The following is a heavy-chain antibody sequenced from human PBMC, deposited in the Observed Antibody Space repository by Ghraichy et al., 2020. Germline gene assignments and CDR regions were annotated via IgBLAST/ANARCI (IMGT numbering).Heavy chain of an antibody. CDR1: GYTFTGYY. D-gene: IGHD3-10*01. V-gene: IGHV1-2*06. Sequence: ASVKVSCKASGYTFTGYYMHWVRQAPGQGLEWMGRINPNSGGTNYAQKFQGRVTMTRDTSISTAYMELSRLRSDDTAVYYCARDAAGAYYYGSGSYSHRWFDPWGQGTLVTVSS. J-gene: IGHJ5*02. CDR2: INPNSGGT. CDR3: ARDAAGAYYYGSGSYSHRWFDP.